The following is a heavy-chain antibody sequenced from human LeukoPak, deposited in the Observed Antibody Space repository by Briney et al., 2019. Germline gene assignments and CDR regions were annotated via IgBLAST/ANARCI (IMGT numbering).Heavy chain of an antibody. D-gene: IGHD6-13*01. CDR3: ARGPSIAAAYNWFDP. Sequence: SETLPLTCTVSGGSISSYYWSWIRQPAGKGLEWSGRIYTSGSTNYNPSLKSRVTMSVDTSKNQFSLKLSSVTAADTAVYYCARGPSIAAAYNWFDPWGQGTLVTVSS. CDR2: IYTSGST. J-gene: IGHJ5*02. CDR1: GGSISSYY. V-gene: IGHV4-4*07.